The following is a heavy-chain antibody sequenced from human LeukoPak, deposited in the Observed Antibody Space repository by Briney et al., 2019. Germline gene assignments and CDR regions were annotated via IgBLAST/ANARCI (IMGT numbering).Heavy chain of an antibody. CDR1: RYTFTSYD. Sequence: ASVKVSSKASRYTFTSYDINRVREATGQGLEWMGWMNTNRGNTGYVQKFQGRVTMTRNTSISTAYMELSSLRSEDTAVYYCASGSVEFDAFDIWGQGKIVTVSS. J-gene: IGHJ3*02. CDR3: ASGSVEFDAFDI. CDR2: MNTNRGNT. D-gene: IGHD3-10*01. V-gene: IGHV1-8*01.